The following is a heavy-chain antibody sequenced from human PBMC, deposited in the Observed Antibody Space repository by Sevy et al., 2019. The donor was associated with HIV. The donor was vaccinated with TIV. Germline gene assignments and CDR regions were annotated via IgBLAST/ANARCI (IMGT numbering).Heavy chain of an antibody. D-gene: IGHD6-19*01. Sequence: GESLKISCKGSGYSFSTYWIGWVRQMPGKGLEWMGIIYPGDFDIRYSPSFQGQVTISVDKCITTAYLQWNSLKASDTAMYYCARRGNSGGYYFDYWGQGTLVTVSS. CDR3: ARRGNSGGYYFDY. V-gene: IGHV5-51*01. J-gene: IGHJ4*02. CDR2: IYPGDFDI. CDR1: GYSFSTYW.